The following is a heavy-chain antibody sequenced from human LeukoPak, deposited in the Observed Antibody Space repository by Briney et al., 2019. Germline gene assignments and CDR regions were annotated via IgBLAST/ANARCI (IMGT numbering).Heavy chain of an antibody. CDR1: GFTFSDYY. CDR2: ISSSGNTT. D-gene: IGHD6-13*01. Sequence: GGSLRLSCAASGFTFSDYYMSWIRQAPGKGLECVSYISSSGNTTYYSDSVRGRFTISRDNAKNSLHLQMSSLRAEDTAVYYCARDGGSSWYFDYWGQGTLATVSS. J-gene: IGHJ4*02. CDR3: ARDGGSSWYFDY. V-gene: IGHV3-11*04.